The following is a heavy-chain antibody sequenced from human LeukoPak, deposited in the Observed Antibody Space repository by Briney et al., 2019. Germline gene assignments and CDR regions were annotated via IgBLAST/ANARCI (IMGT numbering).Heavy chain of an antibody. CDR1: GFTFSSYS. CDR3: ARIYCSSISCHFDY. V-gene: IGHV3-21*01. CDR2: ISSSSSYI. Sequence: GGSLRLSCAASGFTFSSYSMNWVRQAPGKGLEWVSSISSSSSYIYYADSVKGRFTISRDNAKNSLYLQMNSPRAEDTAVYYCARIYCSSISCHFDYWGQGTLVTVSS. D-gene: IGHD2-2*01. J-gene: IGHJ4*02.